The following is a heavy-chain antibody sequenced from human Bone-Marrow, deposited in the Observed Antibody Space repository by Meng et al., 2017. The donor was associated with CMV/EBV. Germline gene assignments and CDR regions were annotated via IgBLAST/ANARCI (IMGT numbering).Heavy chain of an antibody. CDR3: ARHRATIFEYYFDY. D-gene: IGHD3-3*01. CDR1: GGTFSSYA. J-gene: IGHJ4*02. V-gene: IGHV1-69*10. Sequence: SVKVSCKASGGTFSSYAISWVRQAPGQGLEWMGGIIPILGIVNYAQKFQGRVTITADKSTSTAYMELSSLRSEDTAVYYCARHRATIFEYYFDYWGQGTLVTVSS. CDR2: IIPILGIV.